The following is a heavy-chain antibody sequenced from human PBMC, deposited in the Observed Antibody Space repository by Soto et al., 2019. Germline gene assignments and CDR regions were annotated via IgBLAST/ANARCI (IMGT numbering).Heavy chain of an antibody. Sequence: QVQLQESGPGLVKPSETLSLICTVSDGSVSSGNDYWSWIRQPPGKGLEWIGYSYYSGTTNYNPSLRSRVTISVDTSKNQFTLKLSSVTAADTAVYYCARISRYDSSGYFAQCLDNWGQGTLVTVSS. CDR3: ARISRYDSSGYFAQCLDN. J-gene: IGHJ4*02. CDR2: SYYSGTT. CDR1: DGSVSSGNDY. D-gene: IGHD3-22*01. V-gene: IGHV4-61*01.